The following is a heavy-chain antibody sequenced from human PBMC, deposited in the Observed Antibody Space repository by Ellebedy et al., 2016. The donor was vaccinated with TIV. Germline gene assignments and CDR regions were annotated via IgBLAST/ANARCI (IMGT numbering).Heavy chain of an antibody. CDR1: GFTFSSYA. CDR2: ISDNGITT. J-gene: IGHJ5*02. CDR3: VKAWHSNSWYSNWFHP. V-gene: IGHV3-64D*09. D-gene: IGHD6-13*01. Sequence: GGSLRLSCSVSGFTFSSYAMHWVRQAPGKGLQYVAAISDNGITTDYADSVGGRFTISRDNSKTTLYLQMRSLRPEDTAVYYCVKAWHSNSWYSNWFHPWGQGTLVIVSS.